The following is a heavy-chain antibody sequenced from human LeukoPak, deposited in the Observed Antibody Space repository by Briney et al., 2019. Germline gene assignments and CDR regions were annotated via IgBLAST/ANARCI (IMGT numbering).Heavy chain of an antibody. V-gene: IGHV3-53*01. CDR2: IQGGGNI. CDR3: ARDRGYAMDV. Sequence: PGGSLRLSCAASGFTVSSNYMSWVRQAPGKGLEWVSIIQGGGNIYYADSVKGRITVSRDNSKNTVYLQMNSLRAEDTAVYYCARDRGYAMDVWGQGTTVTVSS. CDR1: GFTVSSNY. D-gene: IGHD1-1*01. J-gene: IGHJ6*02.